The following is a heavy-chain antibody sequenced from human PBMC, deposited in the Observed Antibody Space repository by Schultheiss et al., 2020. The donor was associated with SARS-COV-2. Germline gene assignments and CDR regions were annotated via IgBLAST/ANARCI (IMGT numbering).Heavy chain of an antibody. J-gene: IGHJ4*02. D-gene: IGHD6-13*01. CDR2: IYSGGST. CDR3: AKEAAAAGRGGLDY. V-gene: IGHV3-53*05. CDR1: GFIVSSNY. Sequence: GSLRLSCAASGFIVSSNYMSWVRQAPGKGLEWVSVIYSGGSTYYADSVKGRFTISRDNSKNTLYLQMNSLRAEDTAVYYCAKEAAAAGRGGLDYWGQGTLVTVSS.